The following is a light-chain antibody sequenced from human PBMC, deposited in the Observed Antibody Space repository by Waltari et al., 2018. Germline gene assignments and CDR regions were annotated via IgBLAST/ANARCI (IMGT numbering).Light chain of an antibody. CDR3: QSYDSSLSRYV. V-gene: IGLV1-40*01. J-gene: IGLJ1*01. CDR2: GNS. Sequence: QSVLTQPPSVSGAPGQRVPIPCTGRRSNIRAKSDVPWSQQVPGTAPNPLISGNSNRPSGVPDRFSASKSGTSASLAITGLQADDEADYYCQSYDSSLSRYVFGSGTEVTVL. CDR1: RSNIRAKSD.